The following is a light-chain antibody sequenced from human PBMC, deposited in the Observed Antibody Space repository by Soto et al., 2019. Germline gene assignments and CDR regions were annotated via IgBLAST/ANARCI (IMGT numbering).Light chain of an antibody. Sequence: QSVLTQPPSASGTPGQRVSISCSGSRSNIGRNYEYWYQQLQGTAPKLLIQRNNERPSGVPDRFSGYKSGTSVALAISGLRSEDEATYYCAAWDDGLNGQVFGGGTQLTVL. J-gene: IGLJ3*02. CDR3: AAWDDGLNGQV. CDR2: RNN. CDR1: RSNIGRNY. V-gene: IGLV1-47*01.